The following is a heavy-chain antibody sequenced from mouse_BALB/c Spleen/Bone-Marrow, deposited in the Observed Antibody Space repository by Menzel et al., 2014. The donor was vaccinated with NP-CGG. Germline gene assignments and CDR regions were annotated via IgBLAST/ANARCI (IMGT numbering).Heavy chain of an antibody. Sequence: EVKLMESGGDLVKPGGSLKLSCVASGFTFSSYGMSWVRQTPDKRLEWVATISSGGSSTYYPASVKGRFTISRDDAKGTLYLQMSSLNSEDTAMYYCTRRPLQANSYFDCWGQGTTLTVSS. D-gene: IGHD3-2*02. CDR2: ISSGGSST. J-gene: IGHJ2*01. V-gene: IGHV5-6*02. CDR1: GFTFSSYG. CDR3: TRRPLQANSYFDC.